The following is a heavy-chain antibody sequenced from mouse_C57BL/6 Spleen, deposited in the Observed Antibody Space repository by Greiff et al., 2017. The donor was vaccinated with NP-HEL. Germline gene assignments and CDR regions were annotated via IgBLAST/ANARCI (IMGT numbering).Heavy chain of an antibody. Sequence: EVKLVESGGGLVQPGGSLSLSCAASGFTFTDYYMSWVRQPPGKALEWLGFIRNKANGYTTESSASVKGRFTISSDNSQSILYLQMNALRAEDSATYYCARLYYGSSHWYFDVWGTGTTVTVSS. CDR1: GFTFTDYY. CDR3: ARLYYGSSHWYFDV. J-gene: IGHJ1*03. D-gene: IGHD1-1*01. V-gene: IGHV7-3*01. CDR2: IRNKANGYTT.